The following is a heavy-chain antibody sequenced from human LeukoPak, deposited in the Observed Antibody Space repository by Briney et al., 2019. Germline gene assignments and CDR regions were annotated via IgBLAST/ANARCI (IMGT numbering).Heavy chain of an antibody. CDR1: GYSFTNYW. Sequence: GESLKISCKTFGYSFTNYWIGWVRQMPGKGLEWMGIIYPGDSDTRYSPSFQGQVTFSADKSISTAYLQWTSLKASDTAMYYCARRWGLEGAPRYWGQGTLVTVSS. J-gene: IGHJ4*02. CDR2: IYPGDSDT. CDR3: ARRWGLEGAPRY. D-gene: IGHD1-26*01. V-gene: IGHV5-51*01.